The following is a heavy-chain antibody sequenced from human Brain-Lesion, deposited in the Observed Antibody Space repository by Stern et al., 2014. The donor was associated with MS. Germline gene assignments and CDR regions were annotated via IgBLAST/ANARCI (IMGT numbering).Heavy chain of an antibody. V-gene: IGHV4-61*02. CDR3: ARGRVVPGFQYYATDV. CDR1: GGSISSGGYY. Sequence: KESGPGLVKPSQTLSLSCTVSGGSISSGGYYWSWIRQPAGKGLEWIGRIFNSGSTSYNPSLKSRVTISIDTSKNQFSLRLNSMTAADTAVYYCARGRVVPGFQYYATDVWGQGTTVIVSS. D-gene: IGHD2-2*01. CDR2: IFNSGST. J-gene: IGHJ6*02.